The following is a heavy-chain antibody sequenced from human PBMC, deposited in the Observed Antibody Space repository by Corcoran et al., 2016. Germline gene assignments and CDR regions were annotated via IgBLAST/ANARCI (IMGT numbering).Heavy chain of an antibody. CDR2: IKSKTDGGTT. Sequence: VQLVESGGGLEKPRWSLRLSWSVFGFTLSNAWMSWVRQAPGKGLEWVGRIKSKTDGGTTDYAAPVKGRFTISRDYSKNTLYLQMNSLKTDDTVVYDCTTDIPGWGQGTLVTVSS. V-gene: IGHV3-15*01. D-gene: IGHD2-2*01. CDR1: GFTLSNAW. CDR3: TTDIPG. J-gene: IGHJ4*02.